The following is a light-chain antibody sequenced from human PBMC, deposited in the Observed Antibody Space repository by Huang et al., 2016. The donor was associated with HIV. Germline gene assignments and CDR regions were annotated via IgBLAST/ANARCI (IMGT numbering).Light chain of an antibody. V-gene: IGKV3-11*01. CDR1: QSVNRY. Sequence: EIVLTQSPTTLSLSPGERATLSCRASQSVNRYLAWYQQKAGQAPRLLIYDASNRATGIPARFSGSGSGTDFTLTISSLEPEAFAVYYCQQRSNWPPITFGQGTRLEIK. CDR3: QQRSNWPPIT. CDR2: DAS. J-gene: IGKJ5*01.